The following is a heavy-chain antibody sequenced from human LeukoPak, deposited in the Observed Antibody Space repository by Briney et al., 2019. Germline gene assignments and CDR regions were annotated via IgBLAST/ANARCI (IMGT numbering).Heavy chain of an antibody. Sequence: GGSLRLSCAASGFTFSSYEMNWVRQAPGKGLEWISYISGSGGTIYYADSVKGRFTISRDNAKNSLYLQMNTLRAEDTAVCYCARDRGSTSYYYYDMDVWGKGTSVTVSS. CDR2: ISGSGGTI. CDR1: GFTFSSYE. V-gene: IGHV3-48*03. D-gene: IGHD2-2*01. J-gene: IGHJ6*04. CDR3: ARDRGSTSYYYYDMDV.